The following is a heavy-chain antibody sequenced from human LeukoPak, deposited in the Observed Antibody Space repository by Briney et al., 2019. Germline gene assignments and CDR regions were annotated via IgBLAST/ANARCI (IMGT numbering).Heavy chain of an antibody. Sequence: GRSLRLSCAASGFTFSSYAMHWVRQAPGKGLEWVAVISYDGSNKYYADSVKGRFTISRDNSKNTLYLQMNSLRAEDTAAYSCAKDLYDSYGSRFDYWGQGTLVTVSS. CDR1: GFTFSSYA. J-gene: IGHJ4*02. CDR2: ISYDGSNK. V-gene: IGHV3-30-3*01. D-gene: IGHD5-18*01. CDR3: AKDLYDSYGSRFDY.